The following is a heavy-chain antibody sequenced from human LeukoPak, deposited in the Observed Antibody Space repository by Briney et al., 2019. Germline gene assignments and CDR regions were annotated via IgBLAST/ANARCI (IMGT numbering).Heavy chain of an antibody. CDR2: IIPIFGTA. J-gene: IGHJ5*02. D-gene: IGHD5-18*01. V-gene: IGHV1-69*13. Sequence: AASVKVSCKASGGTFSSYAISWVRQAPGRGLEWMGGIIPIFGTANYAQKFQGRVTITADESTSTAYMELSSLRSEDTAVYYCARRSRRGYSYGRGDWFDPWGQGTLVTVSS. CDR1: GGTFSSYA. CDR3: ARRSRRGYSYGRGDWFDP.